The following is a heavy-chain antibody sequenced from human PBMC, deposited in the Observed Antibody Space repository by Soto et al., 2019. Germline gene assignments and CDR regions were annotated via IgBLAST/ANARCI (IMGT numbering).Heavy chain of an antibody. Sequence: EVQLVESGGGLVQPGRSLRLSCAASGFTFDDYAMHWVRQAPGKGLEWVSGISWNSGSIGYADSVKGRFTISRDNANNSLYLQMNSLRSEDTALYYCAKDIYSSSSSVAFDIWGQVTMVTVSS. CDR2: ISWNSGSI. CDR3: AKDIYSSSSSVAFDI. CDR1: GFTFDDYA. D-gene: IGHD6-6*01. J-gene: IGHJ3*02. V-gene: IGHV3-9*01.